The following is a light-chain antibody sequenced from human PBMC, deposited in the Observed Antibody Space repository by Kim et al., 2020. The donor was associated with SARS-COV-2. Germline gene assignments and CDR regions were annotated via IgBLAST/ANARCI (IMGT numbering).Light chain of an antibody. Sequence: SYELTQPPSVSVSPGQTASITCSGDKLGDKYACWYQQKPGQSPVLVTYQDSKRPSGIPERFSGSNSGNTATLTISGTQAMDEADYYCQAWDSITAVFGGGTQLTVL. CDR3: QAWDSITAV. CDR2: QDS. J-gene: IGLJ2*01. CDR1: KLGDKY. V-gene: IGLV3-1*01.